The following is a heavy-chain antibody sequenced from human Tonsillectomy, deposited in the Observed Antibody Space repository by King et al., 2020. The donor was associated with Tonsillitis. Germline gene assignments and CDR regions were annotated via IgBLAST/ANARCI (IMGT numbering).Heavy chain of an antibody. Sequence: VQLVESGAEVKKPGASVKVSCKASGYTFTSYYMHWVRQAPGQGLEWMGIINPSGGSTSYAQKFQGRVTMTRDASTSTVYMELSSLRSEDTAVYYFARVKPWDAFDIWGQGTMVTVSS. CDR1: GYTFTSYY. CDR2: INPSGGST. V-gene: IGHV1-46*01. CDR3: ARVKPWDAFDI. J-gene: IGHJ3*02.